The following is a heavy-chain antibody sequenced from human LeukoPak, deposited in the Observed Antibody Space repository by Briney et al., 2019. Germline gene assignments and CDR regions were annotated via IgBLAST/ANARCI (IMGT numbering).Heavy chain of an antibody. V-gene: IGHV4-4*02. CDR2: IYHSGST. Sequence: PSGTLSLTCAVSGGSISSSNWWSWVRQPPGKGLEWIGEIYHSGSTNYNPSLKSRVTISVDKSKNQFSLKLSSVTAADTAVYYCARSYYDFWSGYYTLDAFGIWGQGTMVTVSS. CDR1: GGSISSSNW. D-gene: IGHD3-3*01. J-gene: IGHJ3*02. CDR3: ARSYYDFWSGYYTLDAFGI.